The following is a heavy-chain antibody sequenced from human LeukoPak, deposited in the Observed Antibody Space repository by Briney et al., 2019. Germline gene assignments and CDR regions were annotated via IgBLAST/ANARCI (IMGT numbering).Heavy chain of an antibody. Sequence: PWETLSLTCTVSGGSMSGFFWTWIRQPPGRALDWIGSVYYSGSSTKYNPSLKSRVTISVDTSKSQFSLNLNSATAADTAVYYCAGTSRHFYGSGTNLTPWPAGMDVWGQGTTVTVSS. D-gene: IGHD3-10*01. CDR1: GGSMSGFF. V-gene: IGHV4-59*01. CDR2: VYYSGSST. J-gene: IGHJ6*02. CDR3: AGTSRHFYGSGTNLTPWPAGMDV.